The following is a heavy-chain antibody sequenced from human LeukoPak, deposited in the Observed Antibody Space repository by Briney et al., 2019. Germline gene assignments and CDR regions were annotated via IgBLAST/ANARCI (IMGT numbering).Heavy chain of an antibody. CDR2: IYNTGST. CDR1: GGSISSYH. V-gene: IGHV4-59*01. CDR3: ARRGMSGWSDS. Sequence: PSETLSLTCTVFGGSISSYHWSSIRQPPGKGLEWIGYIYNTGSTNYNPSLKSRVTISVDTSKNQFSLRLSSVTAADTAVNYCARRGMSGWSDSCGQGTLVTVSS. J-gene: IGHJ5*01. D-gene: IGHD3-3*01.